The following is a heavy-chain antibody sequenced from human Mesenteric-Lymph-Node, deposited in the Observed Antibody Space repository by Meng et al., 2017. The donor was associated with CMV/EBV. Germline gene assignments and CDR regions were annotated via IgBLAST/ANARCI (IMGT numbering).Heavy chain of an antibody. CDR1: GGSFSGYY. CDR3: ARDPGYYDFWSGYYKGHYYYYGMDV. J-gene: IGHJ6*02. CDR2: INHSGST. V-gene: IGHV4-34*01. D-gene: IGHD3-3*01. Sequence: SETLSLTCAVYGGSFSGYYWSWIRQPPGKGLEWIGEINHSGSTNYNPSLKSRVTISVDTSKNQFSLKLSSVTAADTAVYYCARDPGYYDFWSGYYKGHYYYYGMDVWGQGTTVTVSS.